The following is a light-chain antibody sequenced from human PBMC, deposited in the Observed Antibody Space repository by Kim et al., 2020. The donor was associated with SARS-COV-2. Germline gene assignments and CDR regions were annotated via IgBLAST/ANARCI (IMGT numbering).Light chain of an antibody. CDR3: QQFNSYPVT. Sequence: AIQLTQSPSSLSASVGDRVTITCRASQGTSSSLAWYQQKPGKAPKLLTYDASTLESGVPSRFSGSGSGTDFTLTISSLQPEDFATYYCQQFNSYPVTFGQGTRLEIK. J-gene: IGKJ5*01. CDR1: QGTSSS. V-gene: IGKV1-13*02. CDR2: DAS.